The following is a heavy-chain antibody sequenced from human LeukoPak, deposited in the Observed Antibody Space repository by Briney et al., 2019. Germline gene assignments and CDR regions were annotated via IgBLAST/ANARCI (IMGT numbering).Heavy chain of an antibody. CDR1: GFTFSSYA. CDR2: ISGSGSRT. Sequence: PGGSLRLSCAASGFTFSSYAMSWVRQAPGKGLEWVSGISGSGSRTYYADSVKGRFTISRDNPKNTVSLQMNSLRVEDTAVYYCARRIYYYGSGEERSTFDYWGQGTLVTVSS. V-gene: IGHV3-23*01. CDR3: ARRIYYYGSGEERSTFDY. J-gene: IGHJ4*02. D-gene: IGHD3-10*01.